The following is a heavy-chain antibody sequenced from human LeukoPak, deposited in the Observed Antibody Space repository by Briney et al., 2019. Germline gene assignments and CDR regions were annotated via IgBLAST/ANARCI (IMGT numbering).Heavy chain of an antibody. Sequence: SVKVSCKASGGTFSSYAISWVRQAPGQGLEWMGRIIPILGIANYAQKFQGRVTITADKSTSTAYMELSSLRSEDTAVYYCARVDMVRGAKFDPWGQGTLVTVSS. CDR2: IIPILGIA. D-gene: IGHD3-10*01. CDR1: GGTFSSYA. V-gene: IGHV1-69*04. J-gene: IGHJ5*02. CDR3: ARVDMVRGAKFDP.